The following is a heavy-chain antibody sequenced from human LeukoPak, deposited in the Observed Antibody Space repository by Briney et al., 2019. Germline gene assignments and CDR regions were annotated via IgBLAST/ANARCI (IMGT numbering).Heavy chain of an antibody. Sequence: SGTLSLTCAVSGGSISSSNWWRWVRQPPGKGLEWIGEIYHSGSTNYNPSLKSRVTISVDKSNNHFSLKLSSVTAADTAVYYCARDIAAAGTGYFDYWGQGTLVTVSS. CDR2: IYHSGST. V-gene: IGHV4-4*02. CDR1: GGSISSSNW. CDR3: ARDIAAAGTGYFDY. J-gene: IGHJ4*02. D-gene: IGHD6-13*01.